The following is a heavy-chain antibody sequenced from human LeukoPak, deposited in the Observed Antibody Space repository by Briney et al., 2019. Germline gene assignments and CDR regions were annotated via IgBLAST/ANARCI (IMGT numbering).Heavy chain of an antibody. V-gene: IGHV3-30*18. CDR2: ISYDGSNK. J-gene: IGHJ3*02. CDR1: GFTFSSYG. CDR3: AKGGHDAFDI. Sequence: SGRSLRLSCAASGFTFSSYGMHWVRQAPGKGLEWVAVISYDGSNKYYADSVKGRFTISRDNSKNTLYLQMNSLRAEDTAVYYCAKGGHDAFDIWGQGTMVTVSS.